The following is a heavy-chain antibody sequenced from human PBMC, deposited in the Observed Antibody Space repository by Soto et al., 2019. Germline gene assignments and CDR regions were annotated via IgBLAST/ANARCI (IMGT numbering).Heavy chain of an antibody. CDR1: GFTFSSYA. J-gene: IGHJ3*02. CDR3: ASGGNIAVAGPDAFDI. D-gene: IGHD6-19*01. Sequence: PGGSLRLSCAASGFTFSSYAMSLVRQAPGKGLEWVSAISGSGGSTYYADSVKGRFTISRDNSKNTLYLQMNSLRAEDTAVYYCASGGNIAVAGPDAFDIWGQGTMVTVSS. V-gene: IGHV3-23*01. CDR2: ISGSGGST.